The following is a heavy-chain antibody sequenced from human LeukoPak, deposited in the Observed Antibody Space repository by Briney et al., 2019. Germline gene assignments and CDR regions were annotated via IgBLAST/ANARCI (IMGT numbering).Heavy chain of an antibody. V-gene: IGHV1-69*13. D-gene: IGHD3-22*01. CDR1: GGTYSSYA. J-gene: IGHJ4*02. CDR3: ARGHSSGYYGDDY. Sequence: ASVKVSCKASGGTYSSYAISWVRQAPGQGLEWMGGIIPIFGTANYAQKFQGRVTITADESTSTAYMELSSLRSEDTAVYYCARGHSSGYYGDDYWGQGTLVTVSS. CDR2: IIPIFGTA.